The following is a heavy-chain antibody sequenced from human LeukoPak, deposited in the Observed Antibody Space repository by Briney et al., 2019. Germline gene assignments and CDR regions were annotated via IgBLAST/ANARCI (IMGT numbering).Heavy chain of an antibody. Sequence: AGGSLRLSCAASGLTFSSYDMSWVRQAPGKGLEWVSTINSYGAYAYYADSVRGRFTISRDNSKNTLYLQMNSLRAEDTAVFYCAKRDRSGSYYFDYWGQGTLVTVSS. CDR1: GLTFSSYD. J-gene: IGHJ4*02. V-gene: IGHV3-23*01. D-gene: IGHD3-22*01. CDR3: AKRDRSGSYYFDY. CDR2: INSYGAYA.